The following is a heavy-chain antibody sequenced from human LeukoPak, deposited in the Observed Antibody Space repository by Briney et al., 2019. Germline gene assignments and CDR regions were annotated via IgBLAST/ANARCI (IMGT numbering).Heavy chain of an antibody. CDR3: AKGVYGSESYDYFDY. CDR1: GFTFSRYG. Sequence: PGGSLRLSCAASGFTFSRYGMHWVRQAPGKGLEWVAVIWYDGSNKYYADSVKGRFTISRDNSKNTLYLQMNSLRAEDTAVYYCAKGVYGSESYDYFDYWGQGTLVTVSS. D-gene: IGHD3-10*01. V-gene: IGHV3-33*06. J-gene: IGHJ4*02. CDR2: IWYDGSNK.